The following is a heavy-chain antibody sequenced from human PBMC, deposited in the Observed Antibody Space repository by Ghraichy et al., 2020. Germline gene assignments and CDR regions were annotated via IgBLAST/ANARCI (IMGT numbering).Heavy chain of an antibody. CDR3: AKVSQTYYRVLYYFDY. CDR1: GFTFSSYA. Sequence: GGSLRLSCAASGFTFSSYAMSWVRQAPGKGLEWVSAISGSGGSTYYADSVKGRFTISRDNSKNTLYLQMNSLRAEDTAVYYCAKVSQTYYRVLYYFDYWGQGTLVTVSS. CDR2: ISGSGGST. D-gene: IGHD3-10*01. J-gene: IGHJ4*02. V-gene: IGHV3-23*01.